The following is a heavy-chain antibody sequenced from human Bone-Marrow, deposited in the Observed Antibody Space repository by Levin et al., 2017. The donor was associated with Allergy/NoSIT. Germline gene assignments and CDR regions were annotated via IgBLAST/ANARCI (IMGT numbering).Heavy chain of an antibody. J-gene: IGHJ5*02. CDR2: IYSGGST. D-gene: IGHD1-26*01. V-gene: IGHV3-53*01. CDR1: GFTVSSNY. CDR3: ARERVGATLPGWFDP. Sequence: GGSLRLSCAASGFTVSSNYMSWVRQAPGKGLEWVSVIYSGGSTYYADSVKGRFTISRDNSKNTLYLQMNSLRAEDTAVYYCARERVGATLPGWFDPWGQGTLVTVSS.